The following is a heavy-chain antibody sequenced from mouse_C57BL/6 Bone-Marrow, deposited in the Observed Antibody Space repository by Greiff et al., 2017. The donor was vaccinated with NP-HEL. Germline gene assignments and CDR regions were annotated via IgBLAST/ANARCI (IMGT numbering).Heavy chain of an antibody. CDR2: IRSKSNNYAT. CDR1: GFSFNTYA. CDR3: VRPYYYGSRRAWFAY. V-gene: IGHV10-1*01. J-gene: IGHJ3*01. D-gene: IGHD1-1*01. Sequence: EVQRVESGGGLVQPKGSLKLSCAASGFSFNTYAMNWVRQAPGKGLEWVARIRSKSNNYATYYADSVKDRFTISRDDSESMLYLQMNNLKTEDTAMYYCVRPYYYGSRRAWFAYWGQGTLVTVSA.